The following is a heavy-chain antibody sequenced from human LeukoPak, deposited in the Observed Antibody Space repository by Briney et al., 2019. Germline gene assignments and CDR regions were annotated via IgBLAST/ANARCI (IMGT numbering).Heavy chain of an antibody. D-gene: IGHD2/OR15-2a*01. CDR3: ARHENFGFDY. J-gene: IGHJ4*02. CDR2: IYYSGST. CDR1: GGSISSSCYY. V-gene: IGHV4-39*01. Sequence: PSETLSLTCTVSGGSISSSCYYWGWIRQPPGKGLEWIGSIYYSGSTYYNPSLKSRVTISVDTSKNQFSLKLSSVTAADTAVYYCARHENFGFDYWGQGTLVTVSS.